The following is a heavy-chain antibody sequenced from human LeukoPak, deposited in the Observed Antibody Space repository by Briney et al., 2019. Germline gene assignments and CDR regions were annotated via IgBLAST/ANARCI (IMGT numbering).Heavy chain of an antibody. J-gene: IGHJ4*02. CDR1: GFTSSSYA. V-gene: IGHV3-23*01. CDR2: VSGSGDRM. CDR3: AKAAAAPGFDF. Sequence: GGSLRLSCAASGFTSSSYALNWVRQAPGKGLEWVATVSGSGDRMYHADSVKGRFTISRDNSKNTIHLQMNSLRAEDTALYYCAKAAAAPGFDFWGQGTLVTVSS. D-gene: IGHD6-13*01.